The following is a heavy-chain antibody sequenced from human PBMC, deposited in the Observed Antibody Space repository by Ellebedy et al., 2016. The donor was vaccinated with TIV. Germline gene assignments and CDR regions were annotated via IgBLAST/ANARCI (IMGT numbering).Heavy chain of an antibody. CDR3: AKEISERSSNGWPFDQ. D-gene: IGHD6-19*01. Sequence: PGGSLRLSCAASEFTFSDYGMHWVRQAPGEGLEWVAVIAHDGSIQHYADSAKGRFTVSRANFKNMLYLQMDSLKVEDTSDYYCAKEISERSSNGWPFDQWGQGTLVTVSS. V-gene: IGHV3-30*18. CDR2: IAHDGSIQ. CDR1: EFTFSDYG. J-gene: IGHJ4*02.